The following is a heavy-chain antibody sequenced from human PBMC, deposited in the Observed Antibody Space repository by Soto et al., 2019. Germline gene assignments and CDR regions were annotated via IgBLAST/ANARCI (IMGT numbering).Heavy chain of an antibody. CDR1: GYTFTSYG. CDR2: ISAYNGNT. Sequence: ASVKVSCKASGYTFTSYGISWVRQAPGQGLEWMGWISAYNGNTNYAQKLQGRVTMTTDTSTSTAYMELRSLRSDDTAAYYCARDTRYCSSTSCYYYYYGMDVWGQGTTVTVSS. V-gene: IGHV1-18*01. CDR3: ARDTRYCSSTSCYYYYYGMDV. J-gene: IGHJ6*02. D-gene: IGHD2-2*01.